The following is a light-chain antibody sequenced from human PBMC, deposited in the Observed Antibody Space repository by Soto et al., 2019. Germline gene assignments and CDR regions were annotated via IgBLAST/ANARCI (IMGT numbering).Light chain of an antibody. J-gene: IGLJ1*01. CDR1: SSDIGAYDY. CDR2: EVS. Sequence: QSALTQPASLSGSPGQSITISCTGTSSDIGAYDYVSWFQQHPGKAPKLMIYEVSNRPSGVSNRFSGSKSGNTASLTISGLQAEDEADYYCSSYTSSSTQVFGTGTKVTVL. V-gene: IGLV2-14*01. CDR3: SSYTSSSTQV.